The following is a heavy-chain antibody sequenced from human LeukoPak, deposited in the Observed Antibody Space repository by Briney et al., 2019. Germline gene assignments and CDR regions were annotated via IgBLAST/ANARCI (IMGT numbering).Heavy chain of an antibody. CDR2: IYPGDSDT. Sequence: GESPKISCKGSGYSFTSYWIGWVRQMPGKGLEWMGIIYPGDSDTRYSPSFQGQVTISADKSITTAYLQWSSLKASDTAMYYCARPQPGYSSGWYTGAFDIWGQGTMVTVSS. CDR3: ARPQPGYSSGWYTGAFDI. D-gene: IGHD6-19*01. V-gene: IGHV5-51*01. CDR1: GYSFTSYW. J-gene: IGHJ3*02.